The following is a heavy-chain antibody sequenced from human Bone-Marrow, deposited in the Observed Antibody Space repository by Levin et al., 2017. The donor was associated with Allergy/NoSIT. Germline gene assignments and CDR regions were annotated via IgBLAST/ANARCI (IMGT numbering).Heavy chain of an antibody. CDR2: INTNTGNP. CDR1: GYTFTSHA. V-gene: IGHV7-4-1*02. D-gene: IGHD6-6*01. Sequence: ASVKVSCKASGYTFTSHAMNWVRQAPGQGLEWMGWINTNTGNPTYAQGFTGRFVFSLDTSDTKTYLQINSLKAEDTAVYYCARGGYSISSGGAKDYWGQGTLVTVSS. J-gene: IGHJ4*02. CDR3: ARGGYSISSGGAKDY.